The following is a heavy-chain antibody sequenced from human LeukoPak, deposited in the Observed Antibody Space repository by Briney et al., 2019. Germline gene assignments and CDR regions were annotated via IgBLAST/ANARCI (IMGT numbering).Heavy chain of an antibody. CDR3: ARQSTPHGNFDY. D-gene: IGHD1-26*01. Sequence: PGGSLRLSCAASGFTLSSYAMHWVRQPAGKGLEWVSAIGTAGDTFYPGSVKGRFTISRENAKKSLFLQMNSLRVEDTAVYHCARQSTPHGNFDYWGQGTLVTVSS. J-gene: IGHJ4*02. CDR2: IGTAGDT. V-gene: IGHV3-13*01. CDR1: GFTLSSYA.